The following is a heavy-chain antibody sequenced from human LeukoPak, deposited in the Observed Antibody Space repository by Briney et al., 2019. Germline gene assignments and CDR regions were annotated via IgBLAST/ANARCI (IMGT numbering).Heavy chain of an antibody. V-gene: IGHV3-30*04. CDR3: AKEEGYYDSSGYYYLDVLDY. CDR1: GLTFSSYA. J-gene: IGHJ4*02. D-gene: IGHD3-22*01. CDR2: ISYDGSNK. Sequence: PGRSLRLSCAASGLTFSSYAMHWVRRAPGKGLEWVAVISYDGSNKYYADSVKGRFTISRDNSKNTLYLQMNSLRAEDTAVYYCAKEEGYYDSSGYYYLDVLDYWGQGTLVTVSS.